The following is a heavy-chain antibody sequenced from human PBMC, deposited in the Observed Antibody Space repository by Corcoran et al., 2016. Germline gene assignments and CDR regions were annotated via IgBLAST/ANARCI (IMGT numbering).Heavy chain of an antibody. CDR3: TTIDDYYYGMDV. Sequence: EVQLVESGGGLVKPGGSLRLSCAASGFTFSNAWMSWVRQAPGKGLEWVGRIKSKTDGGTTDYAAPVKGRFTISRDDSKNTLYLQMNSRKTEDTVVYYCTTIDDYYYGMDVWGQGTTVTVSS. J-gene: IGHJ6*02. CDR2: IKSKTDGGTT. V-gene: IGHV3-15*01. D-gene: IGHD3-9*01. CDR1: GFTFSNAW.